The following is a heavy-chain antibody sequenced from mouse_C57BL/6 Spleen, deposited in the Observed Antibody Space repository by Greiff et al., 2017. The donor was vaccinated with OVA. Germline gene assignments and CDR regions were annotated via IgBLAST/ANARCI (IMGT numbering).Heavy chain of an antibody. CDR1: GFTFSSYG. CDR3: ARHEDYYGSSPYFDY. D-gene: IGHD1-1*01. V-gene: IGHV5-6*01. J-gene: IGHJ2*01. Sequence: EVKLQESGGDLVKPGGSLKLSCAASGFTFSSYGMSWVRQTPDKRLEWVATISSGGSYTYYPDSVKGRFTISRDNAKNTLYLQMSSLKSEDTAMYYCARHEDYYGSSPYFDYWGQGTTLTVSS. CDR2: ISSGGSYT.